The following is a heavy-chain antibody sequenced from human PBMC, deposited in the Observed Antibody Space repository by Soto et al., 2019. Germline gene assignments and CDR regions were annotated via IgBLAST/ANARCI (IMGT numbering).Heavy chain of an antibody. CDR2: ISGSGGST. V-gene: IGHV3-23*01. CDR3: AKDRGGGKGYFDY. J-gene: IGHJ4*02. Sequence: PWGSLRLSCAASGFTFSSYAMSWVRQAPGKGLEWVSAISGSGGSTYYADSVKGRFTISRDNSKNTLYLQMNSLRAEDTAVYYCAKDRGGGKGYFDYWGQGTLVTVSS. D-gene: IGHD2-15*01. CDR1: GFTFSSYA.